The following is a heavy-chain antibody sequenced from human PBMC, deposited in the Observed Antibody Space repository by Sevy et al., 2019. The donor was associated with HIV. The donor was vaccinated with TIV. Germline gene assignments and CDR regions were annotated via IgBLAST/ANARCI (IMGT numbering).Heavy chain of an antibody. CDR1: GFHFNYHD. CDR3: ARETGAAYYSDTSGFDY. CDR2: ISSNSKYL. J-gene: IGHJ4*02. Sequence: GGSLRLSCATSGFHFNYHDMHWVRQAPGKGLEWVSSISSNSKYLYYADSVKGRFTVSRANASSSLFLQLSDLRAGDTAVYYCARETGAAYYSDTSGFDYWGQGTLVTVSS. D-gene: IGHD3-22*01. V-gene: IGHV3-21*06.